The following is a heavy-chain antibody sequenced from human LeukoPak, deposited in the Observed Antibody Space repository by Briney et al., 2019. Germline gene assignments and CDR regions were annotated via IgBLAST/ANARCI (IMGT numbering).Heavy chain of an antibody. Sequence: ASVKVSCKVSGYTLTELSMHWVRQAPGKGLEWMGGFDPEDGATIYAQKFQGRVSMTTDTSITTAYMELSSLRSDDTAVYYCARGGYCTGTSCFLPDYWGQGTLVTVSS. D-gene: IGHD2-8*02. V-gene: IGHV1-24*01. J-gene: IGHJ4*02. CDR1: GYTLTELS. CDR2: FDPEDGAT. CDR3: ARGGYCTGTSCFLPDY.